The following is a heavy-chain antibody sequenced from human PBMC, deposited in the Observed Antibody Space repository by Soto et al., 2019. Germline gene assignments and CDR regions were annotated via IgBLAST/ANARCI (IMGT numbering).Heavy chain of an antibody. D-gene: IGHD3-10*01. V-gene: IGHV4-39*01. CDR1: NGSISSSLYY. J-gene: IGHJ3*02. CDR2: IYYSGVT. Sequence: QLQLQESGPGLVKPSETLSLTCTVSNGSISSSLYYWGWIRQPPGQGLEWIASIYYSGVTYYNPPFKSRVTMFVITSKNQFPLRLSSVTAADTAVYYCARSVTYGSVIRDAFDIWGQGTMVTVSS. CDR3: ARSVTYGSVIRDAFDI.